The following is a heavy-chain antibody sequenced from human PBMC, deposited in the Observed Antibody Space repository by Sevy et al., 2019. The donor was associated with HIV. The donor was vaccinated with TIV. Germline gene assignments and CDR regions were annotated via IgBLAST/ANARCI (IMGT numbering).Heavy chain of an antibody. V-gene: IGHV3-15*01. J-gene: IGHJ2*01. CDR3: TTMMRLYGDPNFWYFDL. D-gene: IGHD4-17*01. Sequence: GSLRLSCAASGFTFSNVWTSWVRQASGKGLEWVGRIQSKSEGGTTDYAAPVKGRFSISRDESSDTLYLQMISLKTEDTAVYYCTTMMRLYGDPNFWYFDLWGRGTLVTVSS. CDR2: IQSKSEGGTT. CDR1: GFTFSNVW.